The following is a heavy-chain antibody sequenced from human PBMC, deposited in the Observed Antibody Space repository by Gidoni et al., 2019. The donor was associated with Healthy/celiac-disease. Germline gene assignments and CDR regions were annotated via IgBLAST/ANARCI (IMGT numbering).Heavy chain of an antibody. V-gene: IGHV1-18*04. D-gene: IGHD3-22*01. CDR3: ARGGDYYDSSGYYPRDAFDI. CDR1: GYTFTSYG. CDR2: ISAYNGNT. J-gene: IGHJ3*02. Sequence: QVQLVQSGAEVKKPGASVKVSCKASGYTFTSYGISWVRQAPGQGLEWMGWISAYNGNTNYAQKPQGRVTMTTDTSTSTAYMELRSLRSDDTAVYYCARGGDYYDSSGYYPRDAFDIWGQGTMVTVSS.